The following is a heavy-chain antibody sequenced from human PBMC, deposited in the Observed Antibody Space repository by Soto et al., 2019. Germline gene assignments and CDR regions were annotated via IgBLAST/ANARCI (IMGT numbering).Heavy chain of an antibody. CDR1: GFTFSSYA. CDR3: ARDPSCRGGSCYSFLTWLDP. CDR2: ISYDGSNK. J-gene: IGHJ5*02. Sequence: GGSLRLSCAASGFTFSSYAMHWVRQAPGKGLEWVAVISYDGSNKYYADSVKGRFTISRDNSKNTLYLQMNSLRAEDTAVYYCARDPSCRGGSCYSFLTWLDPWGKGTLVTVYS. D-gene: IGHD2-15*01. V-gene: IGHV3-30-3*01.